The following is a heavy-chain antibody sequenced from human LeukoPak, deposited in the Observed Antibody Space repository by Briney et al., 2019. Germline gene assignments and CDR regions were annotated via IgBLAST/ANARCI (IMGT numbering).Heavy chain of an antibody. CDR2: ISSSSSYI. V-gene: IGHV3-21*01. Sequence: GGSLRLSCAASGFTFSSYSMNWVRQAPGKGLEWVSSISSSSSYIYYADSVKGRFTISRDNAKNSLYLQMNSLRAEDTAVYYCAKGLGSGWYIQHWGQGTLVTVSS. CDR1: GFTFSSYS. J-gene: IGHJ1*01. CDR3: AKGLGSGWYIQH. D-gene: IGHD6-19*01.